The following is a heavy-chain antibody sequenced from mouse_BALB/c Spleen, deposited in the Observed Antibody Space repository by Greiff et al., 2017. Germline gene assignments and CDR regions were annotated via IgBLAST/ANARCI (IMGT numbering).Heavy chain of an antibody. D-gene: IGHD3-3*01. J-gene: IGHJ4*01. CDR1: GFSLTSYG. CDR3: AKNPGLWYDMDD. CDR2: IWSGGST. Sequence: VMLVESGPGLVQPSQSLSITCTVSGFSLTSYGVHWVRQSPGKGLEWLGVIWSGGSTDYNAAFISRLSISKDNSKSQVFFKMNSLQADDTAIYYCAKNPGLWYDMDDGVQGTSATVSS. V-gene: IGHV2-4-1*01.